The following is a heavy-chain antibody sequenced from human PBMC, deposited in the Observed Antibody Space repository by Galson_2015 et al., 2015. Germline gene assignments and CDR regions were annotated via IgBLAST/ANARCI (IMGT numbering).Heavy chain of an antibody. CDR3: AKAPHGNIVATPPDY. D-gene: IGHD5-12*01. Sequence: SLRLSCAASGFTFSSYAMSWVRQAPGKGLEWVSASDSGGSTYYADSVKGRFTISRDNSKNTLYLQMNSLRAEDTAVFYCAKAPHGNIVATPPDYWGQGTLVTVSS. CDR1: GFTFSSYA. J-gene: IGHJ4*02. V-gene: IGHV3-23*01. CDR2: SDSGGST.